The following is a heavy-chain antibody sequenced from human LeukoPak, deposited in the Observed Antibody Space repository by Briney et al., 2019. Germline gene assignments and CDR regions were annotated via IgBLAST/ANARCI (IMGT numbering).Heavy chain of an antibody. CDR3: ARHFGGSYYPRFDY. CDR1: GGSISSGDYY. CDR2: IYYSGST. D-gene: IGHD1-26*01. V-gene: IGHV4-61*08. Sequence: SETLSLTCTVSGGSISSGDYYWSWVRQPPGKGLEWIGYIYYSGSTNYNPSLKSRVTISVDTSKNQFSLKLSSVTAADTAVYYCARHFGGSYYPRFDYWGQGTLVTVSS. J-gene: IGHJ4*02.